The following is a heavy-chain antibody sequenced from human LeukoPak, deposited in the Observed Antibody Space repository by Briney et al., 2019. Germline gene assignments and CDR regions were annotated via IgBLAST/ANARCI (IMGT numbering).Heavy chain of an antibody. D-gene: IGHD5-12*01. CDR1: GFTFSTYG. Sequence: PGGSLRFTCAASGFTFSTYGMTWVRQAPGKGLEWISYTSSSSDSIKYADSVKGRFTSSRHNAKNSLYLQINSLRAEDTPVYYCTKSKISFSGQADHWGQGTLVTVPS. V-gene: IGHV3-48*04. CDR3: TKSKISFSGQADH. J-gene: IGHJ4*01. CDR2: TSSSSDSI.